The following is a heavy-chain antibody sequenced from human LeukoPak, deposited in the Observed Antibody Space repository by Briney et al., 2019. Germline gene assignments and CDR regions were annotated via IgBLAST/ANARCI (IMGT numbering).Heavy chain of an antibody. V-gene: IGHV3-7*01. D-gene: IGHD1-14*01. J-gene: IGHJ6*03. Sequence: GGSLRLSCAASGFTLNYYWMTWVRQGPGKGLEWVANIRQNESEKYYVDSVKGRFTISRDNAKNSLSLQMDSLRADDTAVYYFPRDLARYMGDYSKYYRDVWGKGTTVTVSS. CDR2: IRQNESEK. CDR1: GFTLNYYW. CDR3: PRDLARYMGDYSKYYRDV.